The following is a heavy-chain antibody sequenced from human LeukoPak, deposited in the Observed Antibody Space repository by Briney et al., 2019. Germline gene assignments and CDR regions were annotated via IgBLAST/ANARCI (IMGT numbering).Heavy chain of an antibody. CDR3: ARQWGSSWYGGYFDY. J-gene: IGHJ4*02. CDR1: GFTFSSYW. Sequence: PGGSLRLSCAASGFTFSSYWMSWVRQAPGKGLEWVANIKQDGSEKYYVDSVKGRFTISRDNAKNSLYLQMNSLRAEDTAVYYCARQWGSSWYGGYFDYWGQGTLVTVSS. D-gene: IGHD6-13*01. CDR2: IKQDGSEK. V-gene: IGHV3-7*01.